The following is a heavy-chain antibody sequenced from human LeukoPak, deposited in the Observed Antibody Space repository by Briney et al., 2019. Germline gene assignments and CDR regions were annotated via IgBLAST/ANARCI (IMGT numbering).Heavy chain of an antibody. Sequence: ASVKVSCKASGYTFTSYYLHWVRQAPGQGLEWMGIIHPSGGNTNYAQKFQDRVTMTRDTSTSTVYMQLSSLRSEDTAVYYCARDEMDSLDYWGQGTLVTVTS. J-gene: IGHJ4*02. CDR3: ARDEMDSLDY. CDR2: IHPSGGNT. CDR1: GYTFTSYY. V-gene: IGHV1-46*01. D-gene: IGHD5-24*01.